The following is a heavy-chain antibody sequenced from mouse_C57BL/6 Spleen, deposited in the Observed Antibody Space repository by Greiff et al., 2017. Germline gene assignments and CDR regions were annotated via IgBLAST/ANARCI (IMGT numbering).Heavy chain of an antibody. J-gene: IGHJ4*01. CDR2: ISDGGSYT. D-gene: IGHD2-4*01. CDR1: GFTFSSYA. CDR3: ARDYYDYDEGQNYAMDY. Sequence: EVKVVESGGGLVKPGGSLKLSCAASGFTFSSYAMSWVRQTPEKRLEWVATISDGGSYTYYPDNVKGRFTISRDNAKNNLYLQMSHLKSEDTAMYYCARDYYDYDEGQNYAMDYWGQGTSVTVSS. V-gene: IGHV5-4*01.